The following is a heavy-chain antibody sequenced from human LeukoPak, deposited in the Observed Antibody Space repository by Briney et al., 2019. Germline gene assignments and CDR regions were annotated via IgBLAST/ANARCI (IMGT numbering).Heavy chain of an antibody. V-gene: IGHV4-4*07. CDR2: IYTSGST. CDR3: ARDLPPYDAFDI. Sequence: SQTLSLTCTVSGGSISSYYWSWIRQPAGKGLEWIGRIYTSGSTNYNPSLKSRVTMSVDTSKNQFSLKLSSVTAADTAVYYCARDLPPYDAFDIWGQGTMVTVSS. CDR1: GGSISSYY. J-gene: IGHJ3*02.